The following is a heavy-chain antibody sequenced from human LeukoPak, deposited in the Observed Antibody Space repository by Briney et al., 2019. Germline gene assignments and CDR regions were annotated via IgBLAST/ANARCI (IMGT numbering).Heavy chain of an antibody. J-gene: IGHJ4*02. V-gene: IGHV3-30-3*01. D-gene: IGHD5-18*01. CDR1: GFTFSSYA. CDR3: ARGSYGFGY. Sequence: GSLRLSCAASGFTFSSYAMHWVRQAPGKGLEWVAVISYDGSNKYYADSVKGRFTISRDNSKNTLYLQTNSLRAEDTAVYYCARGSYGFGYWGQGTLVTVSS. CDR2: ISYDGSNK.